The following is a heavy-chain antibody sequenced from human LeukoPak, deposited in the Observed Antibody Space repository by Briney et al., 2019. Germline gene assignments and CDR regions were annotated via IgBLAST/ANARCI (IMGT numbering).Heavy chain of an antibody. Sequence: SETLSLICTVSGGSIGTYYWSWVRQSPGTGLEWVGYIYVTGTRYNPYLQSRVTISVDRSRNQFFLKMTSVTAADTAVYYCARHIGGGIEDMDVWGRGTKVTVSS. CDR1: GGSIGTYY. D-gene: IGHD3-16*02. CDR3: ARHIGGGIEDMDV. V-gene: IGHV4-59*08. J-gene: IGHJ6*03. CDR2: IYVTGT.